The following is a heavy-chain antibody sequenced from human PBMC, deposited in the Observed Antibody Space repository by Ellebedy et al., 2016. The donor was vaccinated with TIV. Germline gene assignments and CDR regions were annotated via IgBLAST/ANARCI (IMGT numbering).Heavy chain of an antibody. CDR2: IDWDDDK. Sequence: SGPTLVKPTQTLTLTCTFSGFSLSTSGMCVSWIRQPPGKALEWLARIDWDDDKYYSTSLKTRLTISKDTSKNQVVLTMTNMDPVDTATYYCARTNPYYYDSSGYPESYYFDYWGQGTLVTVSS. CDR1: GFSLSTSGMC. CDR3: ARTNPYYYDSSGYPESYYFDY. V-gene: IGHV2-70*11. J-gene: IGHJ4*02. D-gene: IGHD3-22*01.